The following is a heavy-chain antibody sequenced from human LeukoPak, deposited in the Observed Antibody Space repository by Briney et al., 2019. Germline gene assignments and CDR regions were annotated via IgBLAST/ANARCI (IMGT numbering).Heavy chain of an antibody. V-gene: IGHV1-46*01. D-gene: IGHD5-18*01. CDR1: GGTFSSYA. Sequence: ASVKVSCKASGGTFSSYAISWVRQAPGQGLEWMGIINPSGGSTSYAQKFQGRVTMTRDMSTSTVYMELSSLRSEDTAVYYCARYSYGYDYWGQGTLVTVSS. CDR2: INPSGGST. CDR3: ARYSYGYDY. J-gene: IGHJ4*02.